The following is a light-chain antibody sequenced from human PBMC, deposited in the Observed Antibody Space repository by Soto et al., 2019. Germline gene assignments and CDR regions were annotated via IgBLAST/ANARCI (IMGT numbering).Light chain of an antibody. V-gene: IGKV3-11*01. CDR2: DAS. CDR3: TQRSNWPLT. J-gene: IGKJ4*02. Sequence: EIVLTQSPATLSFSPGERATLSCRASQSVSSYLAWYHQKTGQTPRLLIYDASNKATGIPARFSGRGSGTDFNLNIGSLEAEDFAVCYSTQRSNWPLTFGGRTKVDIQ. CDR1: QSVSSY.